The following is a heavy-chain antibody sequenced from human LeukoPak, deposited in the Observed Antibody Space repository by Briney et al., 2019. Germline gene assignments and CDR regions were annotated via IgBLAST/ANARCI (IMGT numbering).Heavy chain of an antibody. CDR1: GGSFSGYY. CDR2: INHSGST. CDR3: AREGSSGWSDY. D-gene: IGHD6-19*01. V-gene: IGHV4-34*01. Sequence: NTSETLSLTCAVYGGSFSGYYWSWIRQPPGKGLEWIGEINHSGSTNYNPSLKSRVTISVDTSKNQFSLKLSSVTAADTAVYYCAREGSSGWSDYWGQGTLVTVSP. J-gene: IGHJ4*02.